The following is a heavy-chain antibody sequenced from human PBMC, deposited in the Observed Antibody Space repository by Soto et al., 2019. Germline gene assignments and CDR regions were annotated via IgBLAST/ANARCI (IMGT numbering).Heavy chain of an antibody. J-gene: IGHJ6*02. CDR2: IVVGSGNT. D-gene: IGHD3-10*01. Sequence: SVKVSCKASGFTFTRSGVQWVRQARGQRLEWIGWIVVGSGNTNYAQKFQERVTITRDMSTSTAYMELSSLRSEDTAVYYCAAESVGITMVRGAPYGMDVWGQGTTVTVSS. CDR1: GFTFTRSG. CDR3: AAESVGITMVRGAPYGMDV. V-gene: IGHV1-58*01.